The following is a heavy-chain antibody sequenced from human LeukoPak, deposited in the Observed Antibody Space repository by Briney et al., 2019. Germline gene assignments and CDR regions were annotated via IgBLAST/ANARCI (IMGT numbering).Heavy chain of an antibody. V-gene: IGHV4-39*07. CDR1: GGSISSSSYY. CDR2: IYYSGST. Sequence: SETLSLTCTVSGGSISSSSYYWGWIRQPPGKGLEWIGSIYYSGSTYYNPSLKSRVTISVDTSKNQFSLKLSSVTAADTAVYYCARDRKEQWLDAFDIWGQGTMVTVSS. D-gene: IGHD6-19*01. CDR3: ARDRKEQWLDAFDI. J-gene: IGHJ3*02.